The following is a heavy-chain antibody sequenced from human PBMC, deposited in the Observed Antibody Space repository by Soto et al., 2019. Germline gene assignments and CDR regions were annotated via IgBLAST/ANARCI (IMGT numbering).Heavy chain of an antibody. CDR1: GGTFSSYT. D-gene: IGHD1-26*01. J-gene: IGHJ4*02. Sequence: QVQLVQSGAEVKKPGSSVTVSCKASGGTFSSYTISWVRQAPGQGLEWMAGISPIFGTPIYAQKFQDRVTITADDSTMTAYMEMHRLTSEDTAVYYCARVGVGSRLSLDYWGQGTLVTIS. CDR2: ISPIFGTP. V-gene: IGHV1-69*01. CDR3: ARVGVGSRLSLDY.